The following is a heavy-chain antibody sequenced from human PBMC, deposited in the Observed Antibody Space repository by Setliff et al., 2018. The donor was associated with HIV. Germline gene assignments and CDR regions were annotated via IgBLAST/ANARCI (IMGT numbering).Heavy chain of an antibody. D-gene: IGHD6-19*01. J-gene: IGHJ3*02. CDR2: IYSTGST. Sequence: SETLSLTCTVSGASITSHYWSWIRQSPGRELEWIGYIYSTGSTNYNPSLQSRVSISMDASKNKFSLKVTSVTSADTAVYYCARERIAVAGPRVAFDIWGQGTMVTVSS. V-gene: IGHV4-59*11. CDR1: GASITSHY. CDR3: ARERIAVAGPRVAFDI.